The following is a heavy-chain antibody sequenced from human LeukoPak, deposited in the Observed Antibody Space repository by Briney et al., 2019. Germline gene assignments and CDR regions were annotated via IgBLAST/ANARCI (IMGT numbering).Heavy chain of an antibody. CDR2: MNPNSGNT. V-gene: IGHV1-8*01. Sequence: GASVKVSCKASGYTFTSYDINWVRQATGQGLEWMGWMNPNSGNTGYAQKFQGRVTMTRNTSISTAYMELSSLRSEDTAVYYCARGRRGSGSYYSDYWGQETLVTVSS. CDR1: GYTFTSYD. CDR3: ARGRRGSGSYYSDY. D-gene: IGHD3-10*01. J-gene: IGHJ4*02.